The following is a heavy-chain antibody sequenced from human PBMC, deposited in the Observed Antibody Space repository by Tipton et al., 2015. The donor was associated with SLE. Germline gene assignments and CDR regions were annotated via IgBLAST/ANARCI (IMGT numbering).Heavy chain of an antibody. CDR3: ARTMTRPLMWYDP. J-gene: IGHJ5*02. CDR2: IYPGGTI. V-gene: IGHV4-38-2*02. D-gene: IGHD5-24*01. CDR1: NSSISRAYY. Sequence: TLSLTCIVSNSSISRAYYWGWIRQPPGKGLEWIAGIYPGGTIYYNPSLKSRLTVSLDTSRDQFSLKINSVTAADTAVYYCARTMTRPLMWYDPWGQGTLVTVST.